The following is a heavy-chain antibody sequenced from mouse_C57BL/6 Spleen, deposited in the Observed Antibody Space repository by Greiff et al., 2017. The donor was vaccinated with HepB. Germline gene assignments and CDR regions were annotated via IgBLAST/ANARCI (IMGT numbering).Heavy chain of an antibody. CDR2: IYPGDGDT. Sequence: VQLQQSGPELVKPGASVKISCKASGYAFSSSWMNWVKQRPGKGLEWIGRIYPGDGDTNYNGKFKGKATLTADKASRTAYMQLSSLTSEDSAVYCCARVIPYYYGSSYFDDWGQGTTLTVSS. V-gene: IGHV1-82*01. J-gene: IGHJ2*01. D-gene: IGHD1-1*01. CDR3: ARVIPYYYGSSYFDD. CDR1: GYAFSSSW.